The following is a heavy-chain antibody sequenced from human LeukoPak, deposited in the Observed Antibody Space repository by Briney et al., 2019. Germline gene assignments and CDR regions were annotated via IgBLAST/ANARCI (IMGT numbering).Heavy chain of an antibody. CDR1: GFTFSSYS. D-gene: IGHD6-13*01. V-gene: IGHV3-48*04. CDR2: ISSSSSTI. Sequence: PGGSLRLSCAASGFTFSSYSMNWVRQAPGKGLEWVSYISSSSSTIYHADSVKGRFTISRDNAKNSLYLQMNSLRAEDTAVYYCARVESSSWSGSYLYFDYWGQGTLVTVSS. CDR3: ARVESSSWSGSYLYFDY. J-gene: IGHJ4*02.